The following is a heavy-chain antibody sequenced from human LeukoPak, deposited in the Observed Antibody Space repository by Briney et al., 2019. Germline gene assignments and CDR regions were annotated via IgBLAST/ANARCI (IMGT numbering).Heavy chain of an antibody. V-gene: IGHV3-13*01. J-gene: IGHJ4*02. CDR3: ARDKGTSYLSSFDY. CDR2: IGATGDT. Sequence: SGGSLRLSCVASGFTFSSYGMHWVRQATRKGLEWVSPIGATGDTYPGSVKGRFTISRDNSKNTLYLQMNSLRAADTAVYYCARDKGTSYLSSFDYWGQGTLVTVSS. CDR1: GFTFSSYG. D-gene: IGHD6-6*01.